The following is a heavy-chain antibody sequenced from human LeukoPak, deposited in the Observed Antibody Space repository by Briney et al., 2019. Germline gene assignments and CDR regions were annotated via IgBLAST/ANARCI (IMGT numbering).Heavy chain of an antibody. D-gene: IGHD1-26*01. CDR2: IWNDGSNK. Sequence: GRSLRLSCAASGFTFSIYGMHWVRQSPGKGLEWVAVIWNDGSNKYYADSVKGRFTISRDNSKNTLFLQMNSLRAEDTAVYYYARASGSYDYWGQGTLVTVSS. CDR1: GFTFSIYG. CDR3: ARASGSYDY. V-gene: IGHV3-33*01. J-gene: IGHJ4*02.